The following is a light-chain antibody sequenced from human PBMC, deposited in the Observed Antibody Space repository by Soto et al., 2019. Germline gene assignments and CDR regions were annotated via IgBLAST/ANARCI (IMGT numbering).Light chain of an antibody. J-gene: IGKJ1*01. CDR2: AAS. V-gene: IGKV1-39*01. CDR1: QSISNY. Sequence: DIQMTQSPSSLSASVGDRVTITCRASQSISNYLNWYQQKPGKAPKLLMFAASSLQSGVPSRFSGDGSGTDFTLTINSLQPEDFATYYCQQSYSTPRTFGQGTKVEIK. CDR3: QQSYSTPRT.